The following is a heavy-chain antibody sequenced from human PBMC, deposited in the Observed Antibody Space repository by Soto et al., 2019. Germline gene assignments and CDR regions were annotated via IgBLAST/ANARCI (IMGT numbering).Heavy chain of an antibody. CDR2: IYYSGST. Sequence: SETLSLTCTVSGGSISSYYWSWIRQPPGKGLEWIGYIYYSGSTNYNPSLKSRVTISVDTSKNQFSLKLSSVTAADTAVYYCARASGDLTARAFDIWGQGTMVTVSS. CDR3: ARASGDLTARAFDI. J-gene: IGHJ3*02. D-gene: IGHD7-27*01. V-gene: IGHV4-59*01. CDR1: GGSISSYY.